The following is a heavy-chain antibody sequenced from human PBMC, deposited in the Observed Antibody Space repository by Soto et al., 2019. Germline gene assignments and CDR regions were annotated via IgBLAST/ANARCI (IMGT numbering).Heavy chain of an antibody. CDR1: GGTFSSYA. V-gene: IGHV1-69*05. J-gene: IGHJ4*02. CDR3: ARDFGEMISHTYYKGLGF. CDR2: IIPIFGTA. D-gene: IGHD3-22*01. Sequence: PVEVSCQASGGTFSSYAISWVQQAPGQRLEWMGGIIPIFGTANYAQKFQGRVTMTRDTSTSTVYMEMSSLRSEDTAVYYCARDFGEMISHTYYKGLGFWGQGTLVTVSS.